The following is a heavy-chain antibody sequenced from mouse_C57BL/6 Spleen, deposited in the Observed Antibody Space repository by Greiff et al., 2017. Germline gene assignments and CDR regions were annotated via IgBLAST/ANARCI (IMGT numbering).Heavy chain of an antibody. Sequence: GGGLVQPKGSLKLSCAASGFSFNTYAMNWVRQAPGKGLEWVARIRSKSNNYATYYADSVKDRFTISRDDSESMLYLQMNNLKTEDTAMYYCVVSYYGSSSWCAYWGQGTLVTVSA. CDR2: IRSKSNNYAT. CDR1: GFSFNTYA. V-gene: IGHV10-1*01. CDR3: VVSYYGSSSWCAY. J-gene: IGHJ3*01. D-gene: IGHD1-1*01.